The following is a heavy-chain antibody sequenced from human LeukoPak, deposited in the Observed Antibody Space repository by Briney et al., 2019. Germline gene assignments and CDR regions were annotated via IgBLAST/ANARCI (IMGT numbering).Heavy chain of an antibody. CDR3: ARVPYYGDYYFDY. CDR2: IYYSGST. Sequence: PSETLSLTCTVSGGSISNYYWSWIRQPPGKGLEWIGYIYYSGSTNYNPSLKSRVTISVDTSKNQFSLKLSSVTAADTAVYYCARVPYYGDYYFDYWGQGTLVTVSS. CDR1: GGSISNYY. D-gene: IGHD4-17*01. J-gene: IGHJ4*02. V-gene: IGHV4-59*01.